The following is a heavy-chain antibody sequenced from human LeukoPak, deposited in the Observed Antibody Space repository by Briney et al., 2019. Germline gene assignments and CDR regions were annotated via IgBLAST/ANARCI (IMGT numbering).Heavy chain of an antibody. CDR2: ISGSGGST. CDR3: ASWRGVWFGELTPLIDY. V-gene: IGHV3-23*01. J-gene: IGHJ4*02. Sequence: GGSLRLSCAASGFTFSSYAMSWVRQAPGKGLEWVSAISGSGGSTYYADSVKGWFTISRDNSKNTLYLQMNSLRAEDTAVYYCASWRGVWFGELTPLIDYWGQGTLVTVSS. CDR1: GFTFSSYA. D-gene: IGHD3-10*01.